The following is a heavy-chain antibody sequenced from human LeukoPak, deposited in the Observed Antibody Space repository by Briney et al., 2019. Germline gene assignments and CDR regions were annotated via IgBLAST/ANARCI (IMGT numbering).Heavy chain of an antibody. D-gene: IGHD2-21*02. Sequence: PSETLSLTCTVSGDSITSSSHYWGWIRQPPGKRLEWIGSIHHTGRNYSKAALKSRVTISMDTAKSQFSLKLNSVTAADSGVYYCVAEMTASAAFDFWGQGTMVAASP. CDR3: VAEMTASAAFDF. CDR2: IHHTGRN. V-gene: IGHV4-39*01. CDR1: GDSITSSSHY. J-gene: IGHJ3*01.